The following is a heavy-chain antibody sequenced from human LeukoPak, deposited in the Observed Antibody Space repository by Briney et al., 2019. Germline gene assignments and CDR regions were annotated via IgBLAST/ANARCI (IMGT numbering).Heavy chain of an antibody. CDR1: GGSFSGYY. D-gene: IGHD3-10*01. V-gene: IGHV3-23*01. Sequence: PSETLSLTCAVYGGSFSGYYWSWVRQAPGKGLEWVSAISGSGGSTYYADSVKGRFTISRDNSKNTLYLQMNSLKGDDTAVYYCAKDSAFYYIDVWGKGTTVIISS. J-gene: IGHJ6*03. CDR3: AKDSAFYYIDV. CDR2: ISGSGGST.